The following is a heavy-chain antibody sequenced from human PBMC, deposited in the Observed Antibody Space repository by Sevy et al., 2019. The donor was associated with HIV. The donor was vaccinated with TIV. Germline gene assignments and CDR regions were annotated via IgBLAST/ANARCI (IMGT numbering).Heavy chain of an antibody. Sequence: ASVKVSCKASGYTFTSYGISWVRQAPGQGLEWMGWIGAYNGNTNYAQKLQGRVTMTTDTSTSTAYMELRSLRSDDTAVYYCARGGITIFGSLNYYYMDVWGKGTTVTVSS. V-gene: IGHV1-18*01. D-gene: IGHD3-3*01. CDR1: GYTFTSYG. CDR3: ARGGITIFGSLNYYYMDV. CDR2: IGAYNGNT. J-gene: IGHJ6*03.